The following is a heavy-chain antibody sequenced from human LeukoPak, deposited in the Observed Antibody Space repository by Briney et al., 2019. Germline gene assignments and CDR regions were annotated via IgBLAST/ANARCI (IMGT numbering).Heavy chain of an antibody. J-gene: IGHJ2*01. D-gene: IGHD3-10*01. Sequence: GGSLSLSCAASGFTFSSYSMHWIRQAPGKGLELLSYISSSSTTIYYADSVKGRFTISRDNAKNSLYLQMNSLRAEDTAVYYCARIFSMVRGIPNWYFDLWGRGTLVTVSS. CDR2: ISSSSTTI. V-gene: IGHV3-48*04. CDR1: GFTFSSYS. CDR3: ARIFSMVRGIPNWYFDL.